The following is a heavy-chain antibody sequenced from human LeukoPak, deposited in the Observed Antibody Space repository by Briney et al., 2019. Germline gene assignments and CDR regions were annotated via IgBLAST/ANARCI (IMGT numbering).Heavy chain of an antibody. D-gene: IGHD2-15*01. J-gene: IGHJ5*02. CDR2: IYTSGST. Sequence: SETLSLTCTVSGGSISSYYWSWIRQPAGKGLEWIGRIYTSGSTNYNPSLKSRVTISVDTSKNQFSLKLSSVTAADTAVYYCARDHVVVVVAATENWFDPWGQGTLVTVSS. CDR3: ARDHVVVVVAATENWFDP. V-gene: IGHV4-4*07. CDR1: GGSISSYY.